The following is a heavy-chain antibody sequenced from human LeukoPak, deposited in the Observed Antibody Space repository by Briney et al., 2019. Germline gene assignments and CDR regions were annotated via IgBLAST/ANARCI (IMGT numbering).Heavy chain of an antibody. CDR1: GFTFSSYA. CDR2: ISGSGGST. Sequence: PGGSLRLSCAASGFTFSSYAMSWVHQAPGKGLEWVSAISGSGGSTYYADSVKGRFTISRDNSKNTLYLQMNSLRAEDTAVYYCANSAGYSSSLGVDYWGQGTLVTVSS. D-gene: IGHD6-13*01. J-gene: IGHJ4*02. V-gene: IGHV3-23*01. CDR3: ANSAGYSSSLGVDY.